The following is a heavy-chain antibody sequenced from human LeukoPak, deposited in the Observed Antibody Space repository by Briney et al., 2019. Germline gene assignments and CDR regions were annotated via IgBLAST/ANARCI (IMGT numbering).Heavy chain of an antibody. CDR3: ARRGYCSGGSCYSFNRWLET. CDR2: IYYSGST. J-gene: IGHJ5*02. D-gene: IGHD2-15*01. Sequence: PSETLSLTCTVSGGSNSNDVYYGSWIRQPPGKGLEWIGYIYYSGSTYYNPSLKSRITISVDTSKNQFSLKLSSVTAADTAVYYCARRGYCSGGSCYSFNRWLETWGQGTLVTVSS. CDR1: GGSNSNDVYY. V-gene: IGHV4-30-4*01.